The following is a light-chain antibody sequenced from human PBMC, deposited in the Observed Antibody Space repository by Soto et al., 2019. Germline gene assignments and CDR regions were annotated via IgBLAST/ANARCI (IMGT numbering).Light chain of an antibody. CDR3: AVWDDSLNGYV. V-gene: IGLV1-44*01. CDR1: RSNIVSTT. Sequence: QSVLPQPPSASGTPGQRVPISCSGSRSNIVSTTVNWYQHLPRAAPKLLIQSNNQRPSGVPDRFSGSQSGTSASLAISGLQSEDEADYYCAVWDDSLNGYVFGTGTKLTVL. CDR2: SNN. J-gene: IGLJ1*01.